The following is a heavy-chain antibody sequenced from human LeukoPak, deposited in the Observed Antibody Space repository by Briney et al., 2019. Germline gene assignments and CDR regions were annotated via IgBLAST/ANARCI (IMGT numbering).Heavy chain of an antibody. CDR3: ARDSGYYDSSGYPDY. V-gene: IGHV3-30*04. D-gene: IGHD3-22*01. J-gene: IGHJ4*02. CDR2: ISYDGSNK. CDR1: GFTFSSYA. Sequence: AGGSLRLSCAASGFTFSSYAMHWVRQAPGKGLEWVAVISYDGSNKYYADSVKGRFTISRDNSKNTLYLQMNSLRAEDTAVYYCARDSGYYDSSGYPDYWGQGTLVTVSS.